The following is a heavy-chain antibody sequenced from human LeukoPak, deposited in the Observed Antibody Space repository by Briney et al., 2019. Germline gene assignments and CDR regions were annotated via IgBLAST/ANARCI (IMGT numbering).Heavy chain of an antibody. V-gene: IGHV3-11*06. CDR3: ARVVVGTYYDSSGYYGSYFDY. CDR1: GFTFSDYY. Sequence: PGGSLRLSCAASGFTFSDYYMSWIRQAPGKGLEWVSYISSSSSYTNYADSVKGRFTISRDNAKNSLYLQMNSLRAEDTAVYYCARVVVGTYYDSSGYYGSYFDYWGQGTLVTVSS. CDR2: ISSSSSYT. J-gene: IGHJ4*02. D-gene: IGHD3-22*01.